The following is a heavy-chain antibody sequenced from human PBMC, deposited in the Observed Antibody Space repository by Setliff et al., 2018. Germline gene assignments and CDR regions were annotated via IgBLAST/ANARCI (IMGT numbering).Heavy chain of an antibody. V-gene: IGHV1-2*02. CDR3: ARAGSIATRPEYFHH. J-gene: IGHJ1*01. CDR1: GYTFTDYY. D-gene: IGHD6-6*01. CDR2: INPNSGDT. Sequence: RASVKVSCKASGYTFTDYYIHWVRQAPGQGLEWMGWINPNSGDTDYAQKFQGRVTMTRDTSISTAYMELSRLRFDDTAVYNCARAGSIATRPEYFHHWGQGSLVTVSS.